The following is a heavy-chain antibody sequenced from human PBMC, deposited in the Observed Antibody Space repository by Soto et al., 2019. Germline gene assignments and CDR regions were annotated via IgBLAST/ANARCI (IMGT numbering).Heavy chain of an antibody. CDR3: ARERAARSFDY. V-gene: IGHV3-48*01. J-gene: IGHJ4*02. Sequence: GGSLRLSCAASGFTFSSYSMSWVRQAPGKGLEWVSYISSSSSTIYYADSVKGRFTISRDNAKNSLYLQMNSLRAEDTAVYYWARERAARSFDYWGQGTLVTVSS. CDR1: GFTFSSYS. CDR2: ISSSSSTI. D-gene: IGHD6-6*01.